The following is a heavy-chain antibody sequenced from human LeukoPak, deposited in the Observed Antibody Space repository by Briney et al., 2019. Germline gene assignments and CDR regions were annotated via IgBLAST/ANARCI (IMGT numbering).Heavy chain of an antibody. CDR3: ARQSTGILTGYYRGGYYFDY. CDR1: GGSVSSGSYY. D-gene: IGHD3-9*01. J-gene: IGHJ4*02. Sequence: SETLSLTCTVSGGSVSSGSYYWSWIRQPPGKGLEWIGYIYYSGSTNYNPSLKSRVTISVDTSKNQFSLKLSSVTAEDTAVYYCARQSTGILTGYYRGGYYFDYWGQGTLVTVSS. V-gene: IGHV4-61*01. CDR2: IYYSGST.